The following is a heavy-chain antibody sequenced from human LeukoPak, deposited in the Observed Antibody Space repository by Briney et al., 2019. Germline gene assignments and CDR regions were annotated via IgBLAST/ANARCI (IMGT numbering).Heavy chain of an antibody. D-gene: IGHD3-22*01. CDR3: ARIYDSSGYSAFDI. Sequence: PSQTLSLTCAVSGGSISSGGYSWSWIRQPPGKGLEWIGYIYHSGSTYYNPSLKSRVTISVDRSKNQFSLKLSSVTAADTAVYYCARIYDSSGYSAFDIWGQGTMVTVSS. CDR2: IYHSGST. V-gene: IGHV4-30-2*01. CDR1: GGSISSGGYS. J-gene: IGHJ3*02.